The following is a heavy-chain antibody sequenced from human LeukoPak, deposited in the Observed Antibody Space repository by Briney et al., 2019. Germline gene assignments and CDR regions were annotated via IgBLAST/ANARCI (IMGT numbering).Heavy chain of an antibody. CDR3: ARGGLRYFDWLLSEGNWFDP. Sequence: SETLSLTCTVSGGSISSSSYYWGWIRQPPGKGLEWIGSIYYSGSTYYNPSLKSRVTISVDTSKNQFSLKLSSVTAADTAVYYCARGGLRYFDWLLSEGNWFDPWGQGTLVTVSS. CDR2: IYYSGST. J-gene: IGHJ5*02. V-gene: IGHV4-39*07. D-gene: IGHD3-9*01. CDR1: GGSISSSSYY.